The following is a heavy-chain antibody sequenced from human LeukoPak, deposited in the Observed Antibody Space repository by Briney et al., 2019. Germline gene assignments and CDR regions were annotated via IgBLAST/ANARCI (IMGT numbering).Heavy chain of an antibody. D-gene: IGHD3-10*01. CDR1: GFTFSSYS. CDR3: AKAADYYGSGSYYLRGDNWFDP. CDR2: ISSSSSYI. J-gene: IGHJ5*02. V-gene: IGHV3-21*01. Sequence: PGGSLRLSCAASGFTFSSYSMNWVRQAPGKGLEWVSSISSSSSYIYYADSVKGRFTISRDNAKNSLYLQMNSLRAEDTAVYYCAKAADYYGSGSYYLRGDNWFDPWGQGTLVTVSS.